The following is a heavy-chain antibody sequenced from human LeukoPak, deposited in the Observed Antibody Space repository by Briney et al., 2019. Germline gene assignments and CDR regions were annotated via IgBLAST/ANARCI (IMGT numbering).Heavy chain of an antibody. CDR3: ARDPMYDFWSGHYFDY. D-gene: IGHD3-3*01. CDR1: GFTFGSYW. J-gene: IGHJ4*02. V-gene: IGHV3-7*01. CDR2: IKQDGSEK. Sequence: GSLRLSCAASGFTFGSYWMSWVRQAPGKGLEWVANIKQDGSEKYYVDSVKGRFTISRDNAKNSLYLQMNSLRAEDTAVYYCARDPMYDFWSGHYFDYWGQGTLVTVSS.